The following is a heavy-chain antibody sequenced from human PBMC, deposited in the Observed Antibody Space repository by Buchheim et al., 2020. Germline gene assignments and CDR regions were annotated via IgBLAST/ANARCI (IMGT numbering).Heavy chain of an antibody. CDR3: ARDGGTDCSSTSCYTGLPVYNWFDP. CDR2: ISSSSSYT. J-gene: IGHJ5*02. Sequence: QVQLVESGGGLVKPGGSLRLSCAASGFTFSDYYMSWIRQAPGKGLEWVSYISSSSSYTNYADSVKGRFTISRDNAKNSLYLQMNSLRAEDTAVYYCARDGGTDCSSTSCYTGLPVYNWFDPWGKGTL. CDR1: GFTFSDYY. D-gene: IGHD2-2*02. V-gene: IGHV3-11*06.